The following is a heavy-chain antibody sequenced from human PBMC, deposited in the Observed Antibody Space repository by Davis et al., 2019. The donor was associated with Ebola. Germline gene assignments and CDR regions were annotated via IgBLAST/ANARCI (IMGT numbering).Heavy chain of an antibody. CDR1: GFTFSSYG. CDR2: ISYDGSNK. CDR3: AKDYYYDSSNWFDP. V-gene: IGHV3-30*18. D-gene: IGHD3-22*01. J-gene: IGHJ5*02. Sequence: GESLKIPCAASGFTFSSYGMHWVRQAPGKGLEWVAVISYDGSNKYYADSVKGRFTISRDNSKNTLYLQMNSLRAEDTAVYYCAKDYYYDSSNWFDPWVQGTLVTVSS.